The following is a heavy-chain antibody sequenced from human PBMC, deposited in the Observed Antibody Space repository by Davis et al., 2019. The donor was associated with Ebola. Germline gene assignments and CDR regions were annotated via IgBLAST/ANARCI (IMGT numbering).Heavy chain of an antibody. V-gene: IGHV3-53*01. D-gene: IGHD1-1*01. Sequence: GGSLRLSCAASGFTVRSTYMSWVRQAPGQGLEWVSGIYQTGKTFYYADSVRGRFTVSRDDSENTLDLQINRLRLEDTAIYYCARWKIGHEYIDYWGQGLLVTVSS. J-gene: IGHJ4*02. CDR2: IYQTGKTF. CDR1: GFTVRSTY. CDR3: ARWKIGHEYIDY.